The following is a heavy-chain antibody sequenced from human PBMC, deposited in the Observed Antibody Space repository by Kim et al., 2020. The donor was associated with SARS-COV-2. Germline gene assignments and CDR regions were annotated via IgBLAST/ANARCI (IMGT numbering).Heavy chain of an antibody. CDR1: GDSVSSNSAA. V-gene: IGHV6-1*01. Sequence: SQTLSLTCAISGDSVSSNSAAWNWIRQSPSRGLEWLGRTYYRSKWYYDYALSVKSRITINPDTSKNQFSLQLNSVTPEDTAVYYCARDPRSVHDVTFDYWGQGTLVTVSS. J-gene: IGHJ4*02. CDR3: ARDPRSVHDVTFDY. CDR2: TYYRSKWYY. D-gene: IGHD3-16*02.